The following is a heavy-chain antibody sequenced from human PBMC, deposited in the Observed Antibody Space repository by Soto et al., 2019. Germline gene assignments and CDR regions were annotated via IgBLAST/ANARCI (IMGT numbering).Heavy chain of an antibody. Sequence: QVQLQESGPGLVKPSETLSLTCTVSGGSISTYYWSWIRQTPGKGLEWLGNIYYTGKTKYNSSLKSRVAISVGTSGNYFSLKMRSVTPADTAVYFCARLGSGSSLVYWGQGIPVTVSS. CDR3: ARLGSGSSLVY. V-gene: IGHV4-59*01. CDR2: IYYTGKT. J-gene: IGHJ4*02. CDR1: GGSISTYY. D-gene: IGHD6-6*01.